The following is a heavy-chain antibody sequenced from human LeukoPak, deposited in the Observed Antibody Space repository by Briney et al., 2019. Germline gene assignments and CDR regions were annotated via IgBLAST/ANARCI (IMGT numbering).Heavy chain of an antibody. Sequence: SETLSLTCTVSGGSIGTYYWNWIRQPPGKGLEWIGYIYHSGSTNYNPSLQSRVTISVDTSKNRFSLNLNSVTAADTAVYYCARGGAARLHFQNWGQGTLVTVSS. V-gene: IGHV4-59*01. CDR1: GGSIGTYY. CDR3: ARGGAARLHFQN. CDR2: IYHSGST. D-gene: IGHD6-6*01. J-gene: IGHJ1*01.